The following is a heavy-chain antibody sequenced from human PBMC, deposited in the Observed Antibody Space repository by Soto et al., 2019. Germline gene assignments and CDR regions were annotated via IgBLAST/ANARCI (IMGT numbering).Heavy chain of an antibody. V-gene: IGHV3-30*18. J-gene: IGHJ4*02. Sequence: VQLVESGGGVVQPGRSLRLSCAASGFTFSDYAMHWVRQAPGKGLEWVAVVSHDGRNTHYAYSVKGRFTISRDSSKNTVSLEMTSLRGEDTAVYYCAKGGRQWLVTSDFNYWGQGALVTVSS. CDR1: GFTFSDYA. CDR2: VSHDGRNT. D-gene: IGHD6-19*01. CDR3: AKGGRQWLVTSDFNY.